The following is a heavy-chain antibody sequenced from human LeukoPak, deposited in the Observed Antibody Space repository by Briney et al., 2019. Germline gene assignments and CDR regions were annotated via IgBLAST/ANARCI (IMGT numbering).Heavy chain of an antibody. J-gene: IGHJ1*01. CDR1: GGTFSSYA. CDR3: ARTYCSSTSCDIREVGEYFQH. D-gene: IGHD2-2*02. Sequence: SVKVSCKASGGTFSSYAISWVRQAPGQGLEWMGGIIPIFGTANYAQKFQGRVTITADESTSTAYMELSSLRSEDTAVYYCARTYCSSTSCDIREVGEYFQHWGQGTLVTVSS. V-gene: IGHV1-69*13. CDR2: IIPIFGTA.